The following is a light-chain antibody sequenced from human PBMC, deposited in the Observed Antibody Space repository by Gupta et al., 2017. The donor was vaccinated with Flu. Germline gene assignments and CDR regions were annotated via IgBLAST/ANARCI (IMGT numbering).Light chain of an antibody. V-gene: IGKV3D-11*02. CDR2: DAS. J-gene: IGKJ4*01. CDR1: QSVSRD. Sequence: TLSLSPGERGTLPCRAGQSVSRDLAWYEKKPRQAPEPLIYDASNSAKAIRTNFSGSGGGTDDNLTIISRESDDFEVYYCRHQKRGHPQLTFGGGTKVEIK. CDR3: RHQKRGHPQLT.